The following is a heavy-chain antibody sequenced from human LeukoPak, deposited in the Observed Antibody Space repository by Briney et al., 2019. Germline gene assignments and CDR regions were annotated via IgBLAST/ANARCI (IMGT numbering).Heavy chain of an antibody. J-gene: IGHJ3*02. CDR3: ARDGWGFSGYNFAFDI. V-gene: IGHV4-61*01. CDR2: MYYSGTT. CDR1: GVSVSSVSYY. D-gene: IGHD5-12*01. Sequence: SETLSLTCTVSGVSVSSVSYYWSWIRQPPGKGLEWIGYMYYSGTTNYNPSLKSRVTISEDTSKNQFSLKLSSVTAADTAVYYCARDGWGFSGYNFAFDIWGQGTMVTVSS.